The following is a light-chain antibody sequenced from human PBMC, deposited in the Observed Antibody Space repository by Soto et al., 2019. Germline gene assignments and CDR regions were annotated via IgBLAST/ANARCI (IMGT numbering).Light chain of an antibody. CDR2: GAS. Sequence: DIQMTQSPASLSASVGDRVTITCRASQRISKYLNWYQQKPGKAPKLLIYGASSLQSGVPSRFSGSGSGTEFALTISSLQREDFATYFCQQSFSIPLTFGGGTKVDIK. CDR3: QQSFSIPLT. CDR1: QRISKY. J-gene: IGKJ4*01. V-gene: IGKV1-39*01.